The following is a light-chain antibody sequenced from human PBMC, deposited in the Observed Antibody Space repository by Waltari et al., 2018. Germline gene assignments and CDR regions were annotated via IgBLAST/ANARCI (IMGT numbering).Light chain of an antibody. J-gene: IGKJ3*01. V-gene: IGKV1-5*03. CDR1: QSVNNW. CDR2: QAS. Sequence: DIQMTQSPSTLSASVGDRVTITCRASQSVNNWLAWYQQKPGKAPNLLIYQASRLKSGVPSRFSGSGSGTEFTLTISSLQPDDFATYYCQQYNSYSLFTFGPGTKVDIK. CDR3: QQYNSYSLFT.